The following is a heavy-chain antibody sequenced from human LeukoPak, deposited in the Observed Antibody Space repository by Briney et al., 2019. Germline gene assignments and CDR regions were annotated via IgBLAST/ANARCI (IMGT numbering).Heavy chain of an antibody. CDR3: ARVGFPGEYYFDY. V-gene: IGHV1-2*02. CDR2: INPNSGGT. CDR1: GYTFTSYG. Sequence: ASVKVSCKASGYTFTSYGISWVRQAPGQGLEWMGWINPNSGGTNYAQKFQGRVTMTRDTSISTAYMELSRLRSDDTAVYYCARVGFPGEYYFDYWGQGTLVTVSS. J-gene: IGHJ4*02. D-gene: IGHD7-27*01.